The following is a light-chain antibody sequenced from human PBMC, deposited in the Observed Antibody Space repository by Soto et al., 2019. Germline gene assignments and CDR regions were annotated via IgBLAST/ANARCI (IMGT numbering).Light chain of an antibody. J-gene: IGLJ1*01. CDR2: DVS. V-gene: IGLV2-14*03. CDR1: SSDIGAYNF. Sequence: QSVLTQPASVSGSPGQSITISCTGTSSDIGAYNFVSWYQQHPGKAPKLMIYDVSNRPSGVSNRFSGSKSGDTASLTISGLQAEDEADYYCSSYTISAAEVFGTGTKVTVL. CDR3: SSYTISAAEV.